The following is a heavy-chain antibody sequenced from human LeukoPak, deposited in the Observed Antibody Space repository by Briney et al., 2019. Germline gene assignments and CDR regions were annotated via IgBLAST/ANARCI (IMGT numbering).Heavy chain of an antibody. CDR2: ISSSSSYT. CDR1: GFTFSAYW. D-gene: IGHD5-12*01. V-gene: IGHV3-11*06. Sequence: GGSLRLSCAASGFTFSAYWMSCVRQTPGKGLEWVSYISSSSSYTNYADSVRGRFTISRDNAEKSLYLQMNSLRAEDTAVYYCARAGGIESAFDWGQGTLVTVSS. CDR3: ARAGGIESAFD. J-gene: IGHJ4*02.